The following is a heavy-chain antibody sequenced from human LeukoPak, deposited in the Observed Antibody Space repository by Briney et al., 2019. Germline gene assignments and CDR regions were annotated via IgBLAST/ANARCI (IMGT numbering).Heavy chain of an antibody. CDR3: ARDRSSSGYWDWFDP. CDR1: GYSLSSGYY. J-gene: IGHJ5*02. D-gene: IGHD3-22*01. Sequence: PSETQSLTCSVSGYSLSSGYYWSWIRQPPGKRLGWIGSIYHSGSTYYNPPLKSRVTISKDRSKNQFSLKLSSVTAADTALYYCARDRSSSGYWDWFDPWGQGTLVTVSS. V-gene: IGHV4-38-2*02. CDR2: IYHSGST.